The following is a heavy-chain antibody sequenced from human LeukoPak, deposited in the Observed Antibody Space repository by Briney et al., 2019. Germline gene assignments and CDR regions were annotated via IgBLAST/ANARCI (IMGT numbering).Heavy chain of an antibody. CDR2: IYTIGST. Sequence: SETLSLTCTVSGGSISSYYWSWIRQPAGKGLEWIGRIYTIGSTNYNPSLKSRVTMSVDTSKNQFSLKLSSVTAADTAVYYCARVDSSGYHEPFDYWGQGTLVTASS. CDR3: ARVDSSGYHEPFDY. D-gene: IGHD3-22*01. J-gene: IGHJ4*02. CDR1: GGSISSYY. V-gene: IGHV4-4*07.